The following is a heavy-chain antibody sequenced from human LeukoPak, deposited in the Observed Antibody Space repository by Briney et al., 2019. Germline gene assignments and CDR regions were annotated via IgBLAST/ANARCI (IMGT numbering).Heavy chain of an antibody. Sequence: SVKVSCKTSGGTFTSYAITWVRQAPGQGLEWMGKIIPISGTTNYAQKFQGRVTFTADESTSTAYMELSSLRSEDTALYYCARKLRLGGNWFDPWGQGTLLTVSS. CDR3: ARKLRLGGNWFDP. CDR1: GGTFTSYA. D-gene: IGHD1-26*01. CDR2: IIPISGTT. V-gene: IGHV1-69*15. J-gene: IGHJ5*02.